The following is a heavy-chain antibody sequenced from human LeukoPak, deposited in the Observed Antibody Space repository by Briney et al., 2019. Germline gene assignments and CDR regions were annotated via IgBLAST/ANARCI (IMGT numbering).Heavy chain of an antibody. V-gene: IGHV4-59*08. J-gene: IGHJ3*02. CDR3: ARRDSSGYKDAFDI. CDR1: GGSISSYY. D-gene: IGHD3-22*01. CDR2: IYYSGST. Sequence: SETLSLTCTVTGGSISSYYWSWIRQPPGKGLGWIGYIYYSGSTNYNPSLKSRVTISVDTSKNQFSLKLSSVTAADTAVYYCARRDSSGYKDAFDIWGQGTMVTVSS.